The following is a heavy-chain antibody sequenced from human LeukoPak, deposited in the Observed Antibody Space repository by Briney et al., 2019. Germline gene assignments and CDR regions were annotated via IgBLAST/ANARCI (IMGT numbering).Heavy chain of an antibody. J-gene: IGHJ4*02. CDR1: GGSIDSTNW. CDR3: ARDLTRSGYFDY. Sequence: SETLSLTCDVSGGSIDSTNWWNWVRQPPGKGLEWIGEIHHDGRINYNPSLKSRVTLSVDKSKNQFSLRLNSVTAADTAVYYCARDLTRSGYFDYWGQGTLVTVSS. CDR2: IHHDGRI. D-gene: IGHD4/OR15-4a*01. V-gene: IGHV4/OR15-8*01.